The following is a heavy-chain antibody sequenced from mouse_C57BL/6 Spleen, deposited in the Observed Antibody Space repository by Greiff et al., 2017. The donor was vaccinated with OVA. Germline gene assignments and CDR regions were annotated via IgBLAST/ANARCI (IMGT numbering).Heavy chain of an antibody. J-gene: IGHJ3*01. CDR3: GAQATRFAY. CDR2: ILPGSGST. D-gene: IGHD3-2*02. CDR1: AYTFTGYW. V-gene: IGHV1-9*01. Sequence: VQLQQSGAELMKPGASVKLSCKATAYTFTGYWIEWVKQRPVHGLEWIGEILPGSGSTNYNEKFKGKATFTANTSSNPAYMQLSSLTTEDSTIYYCGAQATRFAYWGQGTLVTVSA.